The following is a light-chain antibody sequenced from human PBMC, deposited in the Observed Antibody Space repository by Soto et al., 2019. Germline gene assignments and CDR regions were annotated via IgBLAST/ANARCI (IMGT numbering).Light chain of an antibody. CDR2: KAS. J-gene: IGKJ1*01. CDR3: QQYNTYPRT. CDR1: QTISGW. V-gene: IGKV1-5*03. Sequence: DIKMTQSPSSLSASVGDRVTITCRASQTISGWLAWYQQKPGKAPKLLIYKASTLESGVPSRFSGSDSGTEFTLTISSLQPDDFATYYCQQYNTYPRTLGQGTKVEFK.